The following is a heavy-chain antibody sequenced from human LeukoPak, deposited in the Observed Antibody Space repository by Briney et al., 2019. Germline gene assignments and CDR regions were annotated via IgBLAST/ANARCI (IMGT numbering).Heavy chain of an antibody. J-gene: IGHJ4*02. Sequence: PGGSLRLSCAASGFTLTSFSSYGMHWVRHAPGKGLEWVAAISYDGSNKYYVDSVKGRFTISRDDSKNTLYLQMSSLRAEDTAVYYCARDRKSGESSEIDFWGQGTLVTVSS. CDR3: ARDRKSGESSEIDF. CDR1: GFTLTSFSSYG. CDR2: ISYDGSNK. V-gene: IGHV3-30*03. D-gene: IGHD3-10*01.